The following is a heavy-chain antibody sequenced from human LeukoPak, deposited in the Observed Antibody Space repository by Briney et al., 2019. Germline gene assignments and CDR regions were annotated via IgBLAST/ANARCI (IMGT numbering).Heavy chain of an antibody. Sequence: GGSLRLSCAASGFTFSSNAMSWVRQAPRKGLEWVSDITYTGSTYYADSVKGRFTISRDNSKNTLYLQMNSLRAEDTAVYYCAKALKELTLIAAAGADYWGQGTLVTVSS. CDR2: ITYTGST. J-gene: IGHJ4*02. V-gene: IGHV3-23*01. CDR1: GFTFSSNA. CDR3: AKALKELTLIAAAGADY. D-gene: IGHD6-6*01.